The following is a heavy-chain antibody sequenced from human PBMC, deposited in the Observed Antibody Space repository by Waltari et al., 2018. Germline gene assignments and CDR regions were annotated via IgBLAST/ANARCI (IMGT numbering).Heavy chain of an antibody. V-gene: IGHV3-30*02. CDR2: IRYDGSNK. CDR3: AIGGGGLDY. J-gene: IGHJ4*02. D-gene: IGHD3-16*01. Sequence: QVQLVESGGGVVQPGGSLGPSCAASGFTFSGYGMPWVRQAPGKGLEWVAFIRYDGSNKYYADSVKGRFTISRDNSKNTLYLQMNSLRAEDTAVYYCAIGGGGLDYWGQGTLVTVSS. CDR1: GFTFSGYG.